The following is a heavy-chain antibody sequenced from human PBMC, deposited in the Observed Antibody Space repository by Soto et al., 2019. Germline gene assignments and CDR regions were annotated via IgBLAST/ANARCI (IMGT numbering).Heavy chain of an antibody. J-gene: IGHJ6*02. Sequence: SQTLSLTCAISGDCVSSNSAACNWIRQSPSRGLEWLGRTYYRSKWYNDYAVSVKSRITINPDTSKNQFSLQLNSVTPEDTAVYYCARDPEWQQNGMDVWGQGTTVTVSS. D-gene: IGHD3-3*01. V-gene: IGHV6-1*01. CDR2: TYYRSKWYN. CDR3: ARDPEWQQNGMDV. CDR1: GDCVSSNSAA.